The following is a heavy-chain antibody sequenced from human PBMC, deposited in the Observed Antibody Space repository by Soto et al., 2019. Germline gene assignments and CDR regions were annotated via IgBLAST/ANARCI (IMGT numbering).Heavy chain of an antibody. D-gene: IGHD4-17*01. CDR2: ISGSGGST. CDR3: AKATVTIYYYYYYGMDV. V-gene: IGHV3-23*01. J-gene: IGHJ6*02. Sequence: GGSLRLSCAASGFTFSSYAMSWVRQAPGKGLEWVSAISGSGGSTYYADSVKGRFTISRDNSKNTLYLQMNSLRAEETAVYYCAKATVTIYYYYYYGMDVWGQGTTVTVSS. CDR1: GFTFSSYA.